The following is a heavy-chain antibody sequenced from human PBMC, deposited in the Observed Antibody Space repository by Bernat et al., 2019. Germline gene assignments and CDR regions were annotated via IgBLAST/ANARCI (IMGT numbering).Heavy chain of an antibody. CDR1: GFTFDDYA. D-gene: IGHD2-2*01. CDR2: ISWNSGSM. V-gene: IGHV3-9*01. Sequence: EVQLVESGGGLVQPGRSLRLPCAASGFTFDDYAMHWVRQAPGKGLESVPGISWNSGSMGYATSEKGRFTISRDNTKNSLYLQMNSLRAEDTALYYCAKDSEGSTRLAIVNFQHWGQGTLVTVSS. CDR3: AKDSEGSTRLAIVNFQH. J-gene: IGHJ1*01.